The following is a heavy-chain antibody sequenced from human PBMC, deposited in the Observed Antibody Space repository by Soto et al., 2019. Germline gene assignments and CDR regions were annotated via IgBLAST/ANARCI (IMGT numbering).Heavy chain of an antibody. D-gene: IGHD1-26*01. CDR3: ALSHPTWFYNYGTDV. J-gene: IGHJ6*02. CDR1: GYTFTSYD. Sequence: QVQLVQSGAEVKKPGASVKVSCKASGYTFTSYDINWVRQATGQGLEWMGWMNPNSGNTGYAQKFQGRVTMTRNTSISTAYMELSRLRSEDTAAYYCALSHPTWFYNYGTDVWGQGTTVTVSS. V-gene: IGHV1-8*01. CDR2: MNPNSGNT.